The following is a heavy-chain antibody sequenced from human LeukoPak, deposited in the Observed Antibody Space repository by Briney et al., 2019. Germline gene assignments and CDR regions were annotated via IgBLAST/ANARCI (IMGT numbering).Heavy chain of an antibody. CDR3: AKPTPLFYDILTGPIDY. CDR2: ISGSGGST. J-gene: IGHJ4*02. CDR1: GFTFSSYA. Sequence: PGGSLRLSCAASGFTFSSYAMSWVRQAPGKGLEWVSAISGSGGSTYYADSVKGRFTISRDNSKNTLYLQMNSPRAEDTAVYYCAKPTPLFYDILTGPIDYWGQGTLVTVSS. D-gene: IGHD3-9*01. V-gene: IGHV3-23*01.